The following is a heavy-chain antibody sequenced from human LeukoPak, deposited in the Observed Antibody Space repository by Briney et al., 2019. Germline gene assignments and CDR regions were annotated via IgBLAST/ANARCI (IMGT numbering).Heavy chain of an antibody. D-gene: IGHD5-24*01. J-gene: IGHJ4*02. CDR1: GYSFTTYW. Sequence: GESLKISCEASGYSFTTYWIGWVRQMPGKGLEWMGIIYPGDSDTRYSPSFQGQVTLSADKSITTAYLQWSSLKASDTAMYYCARRNGYHFDYWGQGTLVTVSS. CDR2: IYPGDSDT. CDR3: ARRNGYHFDY. V-gene: IGHV5-51*01.